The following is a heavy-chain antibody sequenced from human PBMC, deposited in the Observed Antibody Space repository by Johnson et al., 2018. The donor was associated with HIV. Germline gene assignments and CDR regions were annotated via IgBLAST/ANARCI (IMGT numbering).Heavy chain of an antibody. V-gene: IGHV3-15*01. D-gene: IGHD3-22*01. CDR3: TTDWDYYDSSGYYQRVPFDI. J-gene: IGHJ3*02. CDR2: IKSKTDGGTT. Sequence: VQLVESGGGLVKPGGSLRLSCAASGFTFSNAWMSWVRQAPGKGLEWVGRIKSKTDGGTTDYAAPVNGRFTISRDDSKNTLYLQMNSLKTEDTAVYYCTTDWDYYDSSGYYQRVPFDIWGQGTMVTVSS. CDR1: GFTFSNAW.